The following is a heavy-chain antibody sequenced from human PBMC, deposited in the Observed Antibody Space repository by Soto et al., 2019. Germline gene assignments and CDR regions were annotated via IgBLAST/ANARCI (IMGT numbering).Heavy chain of an antibody. CDR3: ARELQGLYYFDF. J-gene: IGHJ4*02. CDR2: INADNGDT. D-gene: IGHD4-4*01. Sequence: VASVNFSCKTSGYSFTIYAMHWVLQAPGQRLEWLGWINADNGDTKYSQKFSGRVTITRDTSANTAFMELSSLRSEDTAMYYCARELQGLYYFDFWGQGTLVTVSS. V-gene: IGHV1-3*01. CDR1: GYSFTIYA.